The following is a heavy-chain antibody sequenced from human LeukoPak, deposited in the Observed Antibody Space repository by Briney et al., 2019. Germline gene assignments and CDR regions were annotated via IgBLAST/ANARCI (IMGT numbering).Heavy chain of an antibody. CDR1: GGSFSGYH. J-gene: IGHJ4*02. Sequence: SETLSLTCAVYGGSFSGYHWSWIRQPPGKGLEWIGEINHRGSTNYNPSLKSRVTMSLATSKNQFSLKLSSVTAAGTAGYYSARGRGAARFVTIEFDYWGQGALVTVSS. CDR3: ARGRGAARFVTIEFDY. D-gene: IGHD6-6*01. V-gene: IGHV4-34*01. CDR2: INHRGST.